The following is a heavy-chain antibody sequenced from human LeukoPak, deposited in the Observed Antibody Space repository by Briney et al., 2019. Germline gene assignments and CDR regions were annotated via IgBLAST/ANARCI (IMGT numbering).Heavy chain of an antibody. CDR3: AKHLRRRFFSKTLGFDP. Sequence: SETLSLTCTVSGYSISSGYYWGWIRQPPGKGLEWIGSIYHSGRTFYNPSLKSRVTISLDTSKNQFSLKLRSVTAADTAVYYCAKHLRRRFFSKTLGFDPWGQGTLVTVSS. D-gene: IGHD3-3*01. CDR1: GYSISSGYY. V-gene: IGHV4-38-2*02. CDR2: IYHSGRT. J-gene: IGHJ5*02.